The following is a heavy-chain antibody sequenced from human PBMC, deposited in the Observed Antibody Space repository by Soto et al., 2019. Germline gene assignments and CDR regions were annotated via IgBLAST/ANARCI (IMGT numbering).Heavy chain of an antibody. D-gene: IGHD3-22*01. CDR2: ISYDGNNE. Sequence: GGSLRLSCGASGFIFSAYGIHWVRQAPGKGLEWVAVISYDGNNEHYADSVKGRFTISRDNSKNTLFLQMSSLGAEDTAVYYCAKDTYYHDTTGYYVFDYWGQGTLVTVSS. CDR1: GFIFSAYG. J-gene: IGHJ4*02. CDR3: AKDTYYHDTTGYYVFDY. V-gene: IGHV3-30*18.